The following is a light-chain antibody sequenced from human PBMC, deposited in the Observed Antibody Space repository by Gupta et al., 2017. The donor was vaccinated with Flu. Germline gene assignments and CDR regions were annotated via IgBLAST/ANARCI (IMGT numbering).Light chain of an antibody. CDR2: AAS. J-gene: IGKJ3*01. V-gene: IGKV1-9*01. CDR1: QGISSY. Sequence: DIQLTQSPSFLSASVGDRVTITCRASQGISSYLAWYQQKPGKAPKLLIYAASTLQSGVPSRFSGSGSGTEFTLTISSLQPEDFATYYCQQLNSYPLTFGPGTXVDIK. CDR3: QQLNSYPLT.